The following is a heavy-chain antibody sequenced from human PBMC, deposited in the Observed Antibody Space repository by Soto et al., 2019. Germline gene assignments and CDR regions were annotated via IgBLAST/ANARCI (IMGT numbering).Heavy chain of an antibody. V-gene: IGHV1-3*01. Sequence: ASVKVSCKASGCTFSSYAISWVRQAPGQRLEWMGWINAGNGNTKYSQKFQGRVTITRDTSASTAYMELSSLRSEDTAVYYCARDGSATDLDYWGQGTLVTVSS. CDR3: ARDGSATDLDY. CDR2: INAGNGNT. J-gene: IGHJ4*02. CDR1: GCTFSSYA.